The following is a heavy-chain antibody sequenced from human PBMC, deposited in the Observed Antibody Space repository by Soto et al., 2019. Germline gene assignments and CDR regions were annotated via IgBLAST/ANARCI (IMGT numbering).Heavy chain of an antibody. CDR2: ISWNSGSI. V-gene: IGHV3-9*01. CDR1: GFTFDDYA. Sequence: EVQLVESGGGLVQPGRSLRLSCAASGFTFDDYAMHWVRQAPGKGLEWVSGISWNSGSIDYADSVKGRFTISRDNAKNSLYLQMNSLRAEDTALYYCAKDIERNAFDIWGQGTMVTVSS. CDR3: AKDIERNAFDI. J-gene: IGHJ3*02.